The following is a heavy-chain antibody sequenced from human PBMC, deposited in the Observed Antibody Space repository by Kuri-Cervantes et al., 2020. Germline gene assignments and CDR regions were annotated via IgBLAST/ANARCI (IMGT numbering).Heavy chain of an antibody. CDR3: VLTSGYTDYGWGGS. CDR1: GGSFSAYY. CDR2: IYYSGST. V-gene: IGHV4-34*01. D-gene: IGHD4-17*01. Sequence: SQTLSLTCAVYGGSFSAYYWSWIRQSPGKGLEWIGSIYYSGSTHYNPSLRSRVTISVDTSKNQFSLKLSSVTAADTAVYYCVLTSGYTDYGWGGSWGQGTLVTVSS. J-gene: IGHJ5*02.